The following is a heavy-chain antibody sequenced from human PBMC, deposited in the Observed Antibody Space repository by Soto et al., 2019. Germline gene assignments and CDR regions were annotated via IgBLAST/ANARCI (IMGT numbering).Heavy chain of an antibody. J-gene: IGHJ4*02. CDR1: GFTFTSSA. V-gene: IGHV1-58*01. Sequence: SVKVSCKASGFTFTSSAVQWVRQARGQRLEWIGWIVVGSGNTIYAQKFQGRVTMTEDTSTDTAYMELSSLRSEDTAVYYCATDLGGCSGGSCYGPFDYWGQGTLVTVSS. CDR2: IVVGSGNT. D-gene: IGHD2-15*01. CDR3: ATDLGGCSGGSCYGPFDY.